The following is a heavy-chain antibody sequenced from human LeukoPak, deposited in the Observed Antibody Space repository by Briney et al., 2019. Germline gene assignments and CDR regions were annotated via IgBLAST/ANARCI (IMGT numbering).Heavy chain of an antibody. J-gene: IGHJ4*02. Sequence: PGGSLRLSCAASGFTVSSNYMNWVRQAPGKGLEWVSMIYPNGNTFYTDSAKGRFTISRDNSKNTLDLQMSSLRAEDTSVYYCARRGHGYGSPFDYWGQGTLVTVSS. D-gene: IGHD5-18*01. CDR1: GFTVSSNY. CDR2: IYPNGNT. V-gene: IGHV3-66*04. CDR3: ARRGHGYGSPFDY.